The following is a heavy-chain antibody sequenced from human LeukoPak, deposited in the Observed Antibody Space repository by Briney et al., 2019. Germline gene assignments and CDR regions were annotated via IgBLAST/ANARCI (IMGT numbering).Heavy chain of an antibody. J-gene: IGHJ4*02. CDR3: ASGYSGYDLNY. CDR2: INPKSGDT. D-gene: IGHD5-12*01. CDR1: DFEDYK. Sequence: ASVKVSCKTSDFEDYKMNGVRRAPEQGLDWLGWINPKSGDTDYAQKFQGRVTMTRDTSINTAYMELSGLKPDDTAIYYCASGYSGYDLNYWGQGTQVTVSS. V-gene: IGHV1-2*02.